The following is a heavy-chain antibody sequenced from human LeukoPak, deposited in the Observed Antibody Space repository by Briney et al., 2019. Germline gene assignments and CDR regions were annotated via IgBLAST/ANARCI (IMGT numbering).Heavy chain of an antibody. J-gene: IGHJ6*02. CDR2: ISYDGSNK. D-gene: IGHD1-14*01. CDR1: GLTFSSYG. Sequence: GRSLRPSCAASGLTFSSYGMHWVRQAPGKGLEWEAVISYDGSNKYYADSVKGRFTISRDNSKNTLYLQMNSLRAEDTAVYYCAKDVYAHGSYYYYGMDVWGQGTTVTVSS. CDR3: AKDVYAHGSYYYYGMDV. V-gene: IGHV3-30*18.